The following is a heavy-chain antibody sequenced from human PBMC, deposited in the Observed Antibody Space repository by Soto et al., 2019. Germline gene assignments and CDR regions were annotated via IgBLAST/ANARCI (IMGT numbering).Heavy chain of an antibody. Sequence: PSETLSLTCTVSGGSISSYYWSWIRQPPGKGLEWIGYIYYSGSTNYNPSLKSRVTISVDTSKNQFSLKLSSVTAADTAVYYCARDFQRGLRLNWFDPWGQGTLVTV. V-gene: IGHV4-59*01. CDR1: GGSISSYY. CDR2: IYYSGST. CDR3: ARDFQRGLRLNWFDP. D-gene: IGHD5-12*01. J-gene: IGHJ5*02.